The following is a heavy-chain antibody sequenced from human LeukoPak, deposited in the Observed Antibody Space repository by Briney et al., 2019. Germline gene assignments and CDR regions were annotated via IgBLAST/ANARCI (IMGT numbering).Heavy chain of an antibody. CDR2: IKQDGSEK. Sequence: GGSLRLSCAASGFTFSSYWMSWVRQAPGKGLEWVANIKQDGSEKYYVDSVKGRFTISRDNAKNSLYLQMNSLRAEDTAVYYCARGGAHEGSVNYGMDVWGQGTTVTVSS. V-gene: IGHV3-7*01. CDR1: GFTFSSYW. J-gene: IGHJ6*02. D-gene: IGHD1-26*01. CDR3: ARGGAHEGSVNYGMDV.